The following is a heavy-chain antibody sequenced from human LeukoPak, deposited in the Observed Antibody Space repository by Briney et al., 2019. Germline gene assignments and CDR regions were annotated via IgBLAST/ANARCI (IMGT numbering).Heavy chain of an antibody. D-gene: IGHD6-19*01. V-gene: IGHV4-39*01. Sequence: SETQSLTCTVSGGSISSSSYYWGWIRQPPGKGLEWIGSIYYSGSTYYNPSLKSRVTISVDTSKNQFSLKLSSVTAADTAVYYCARLVAGSVFDYWGQGTLVTVSS. J-gene: IGHJ4*02. CDR3: ARLVAGSVFDY. CDR2: IYYSGST. CDR1: GGSISSSSYY.